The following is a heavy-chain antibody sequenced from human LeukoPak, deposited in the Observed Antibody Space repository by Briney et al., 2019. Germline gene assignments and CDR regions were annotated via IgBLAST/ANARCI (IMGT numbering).Heavy chain of an antibody. Sequence: PSETLSLTCTVSGGSINSQYWSWIRQPAGKGLGWIGRMYTNGESDYNPSLKSRVTMSVDTSKKQFSLKLNSMTAADAAVYYCARGYYGGAVDSWGQGILVIVSS. CDR2: MYTNGES. CDR3: ARGYYGGAVDS. V-gene: IGHV4-4*07. CDR1: GGSINSQY. J-gene: IGHJ4*02. D-gene: IGHD3-16*01.